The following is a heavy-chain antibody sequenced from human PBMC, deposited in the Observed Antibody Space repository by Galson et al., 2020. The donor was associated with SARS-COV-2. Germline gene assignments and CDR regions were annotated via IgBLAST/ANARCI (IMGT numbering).Heavy chain of an antibody. CDR1: QYMFTDYY. V-gene: IGHV1-2*02. J-gene: IGHJ6*03. CDR3: ARDSKYHLYYYHYMDV. Sequence: ASVKVSCKASQYMFTDYYIHWVRQAPGQGLEWVGWINPNSGGTNYAQKFQGRVTMTRDTSISTAYMELSRLRSDDTAVYYCARDSKYHLYYYHYMDVWGKGTTVTVSS. D-gene: IGHD6-6*01. CDR2: INPNSGGT.